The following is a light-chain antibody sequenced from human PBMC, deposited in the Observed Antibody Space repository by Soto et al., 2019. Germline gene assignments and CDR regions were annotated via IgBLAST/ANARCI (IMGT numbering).Light chain of an antibody. CDR2: GAS. J-gene: IGKJ1*01. Sequence: EIVLTQSPGTLSLSPVERATLSCMASHSVTSDYLAWYQQKPGQAPRLLIYGASTRATGIPARFSGSGSGTEFTLTINSLQSQDFAVYYCQQYYNWWTFGQGTKVDIK. V-gene: IGKV3-15*01. CDR3: QQYYNWWT. CDR1: HSVTSDY.